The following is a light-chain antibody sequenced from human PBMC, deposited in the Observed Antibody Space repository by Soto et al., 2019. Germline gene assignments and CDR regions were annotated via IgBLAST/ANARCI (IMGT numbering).Light chain of an antibody. CDR2: EVS. V-gene: IGLV2-8*01. CDR3: SSYAV. Sequence: QSVLTQPASVSGSPGQSITISCIGTSSDIGRYNYVSWYQQHPGKAPKLMIYEVSKRPSGVPDRFSGSKSGNTASLTVSGLQAEDEADYYCSSYAVFGTGTKVTVL. CDR1: SSDIGRYNY. J-gene: IGLJ1*01.